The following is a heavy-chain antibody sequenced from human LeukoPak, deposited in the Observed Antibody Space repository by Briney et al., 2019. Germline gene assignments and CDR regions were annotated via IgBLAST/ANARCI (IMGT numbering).Heavy chain of an antibody. CDR2: IYTSGST. CDR1: GGSISSGDYY. CDR3: ARWYCSSTSCYFDY. J-gene: IGHJ4*02. Sequence: PSETLSLTCTVSGGSISSGDYYWSWIRQPPGKGLEWIGRIYTSGSTNYNPSLKSRVTISVDTSKNQFSLKLCSVTAADTAVYYCARWYCSSTSCYFDYWGQGTLVTVSS. V-gene: IGHV4-61*02. D-gene: IGHD2-2*01.